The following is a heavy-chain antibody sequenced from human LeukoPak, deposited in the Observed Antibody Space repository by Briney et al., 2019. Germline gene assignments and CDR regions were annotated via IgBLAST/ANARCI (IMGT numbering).Heavy chain of an antibody. V-gene: IGHV3-7*01. CDR1: GFTFSSYW. J-gene: IGHJ3*02. CDR3: ARDLMVRGLDAFGI. CDR2: IKQDGSEK. Sequence: PGGSLRLSCAASGFTFSSYWMSWVRQAPGKGPEWVANIKQDGSEKYYVNSVKGRFTISRDNAKNSLYLQMNSLRAEDTAVYYCARDLMVRGLDAFGIWGQGTMVTVSS. D-gene: IGHD3-10*01.